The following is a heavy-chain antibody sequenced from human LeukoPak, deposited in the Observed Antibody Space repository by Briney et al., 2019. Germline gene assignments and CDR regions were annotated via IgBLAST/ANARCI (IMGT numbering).Heavy chain of an antibody. V-gene: IGHV1-18*01. CDR2: ISAYNGNT. D-gene: IGHD3-3*01. CDR3: ASVSTIFGVVIMDY. CDR1: GGTFSSYA. Sequence: ASVKVSCKASGGTFSSYAISWVRQAPGQGLEWMGWISAYNGNTNYAQKLQGRVTMTTDTSTSTAYMELRSLRSDDTAVYYCASVSTIFGVVIMDYWGQGTLVTVSS. J-gene: IGHJ4*02.